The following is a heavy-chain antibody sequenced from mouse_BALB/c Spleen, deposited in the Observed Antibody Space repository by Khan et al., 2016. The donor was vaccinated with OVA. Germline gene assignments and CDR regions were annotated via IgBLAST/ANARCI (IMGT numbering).Heavy chain of an antibody. J-gene: IGHJ3*01. D-gene: IGHD2-4*01. V-gene: IGHV3-2*02. CDR1: GYSITSEYA. Sequence: EVQFQESGPGLVKPSQSLSLTCTVTGYSITSEYAWNWIRHFPGNKLEWMGYINYSGNTRYNPSLKSRISITRDTSKNQFFLQLNSVTTEDTATYYCTRKDYYDYDPFPYWGQGTLVTVSA. CDR2: INYSGNT. CDR3: TRKDYYDYDPFPY.